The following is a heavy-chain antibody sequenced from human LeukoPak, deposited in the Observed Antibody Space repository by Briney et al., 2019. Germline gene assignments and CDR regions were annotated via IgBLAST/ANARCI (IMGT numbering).Heavy chain of an antibody. CDR2: VTNSGTT. CDR1: GESISSHY. Sequence: SETLSLTCNVSGESISSHYWSWTRQSPGKGLEWIGYVTNSGTTKFNPSLKSRVTISVHTSKNQFSLKLSSVTAADTAIYFCARMYYYGSGSDYLNWFDPWGQGTLVTVSS. CDR3: ARMYYYGSGSDYLNWFDP. J-gene: IGHJ5*02. D-gene: IGHD3-10*01. V-gene: IGHV4-59*11.